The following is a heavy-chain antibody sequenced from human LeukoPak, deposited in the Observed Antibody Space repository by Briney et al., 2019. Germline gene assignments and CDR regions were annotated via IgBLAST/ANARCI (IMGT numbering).Heavy chain of an antibody. J-gene: IGHJ4*02. V-gene: IGHV4-30-4*08. CDR3: ASLSDFWSGYSGS. Sequence: SGPTLVNPSETLSLTCTVSGGSIRSGDYYWSWIRQPPGQGLEWIWYIYFSGSSYYNPSLKSRVTISVDTSKNQFSLKLSSVTAADTAVYYCASLSDFWSGYSGSWGQGTLVTVSS. D-gene: IGHD3-3*01. CDR2: IYFSGSS. CDR1: GGSIRSGDYY.